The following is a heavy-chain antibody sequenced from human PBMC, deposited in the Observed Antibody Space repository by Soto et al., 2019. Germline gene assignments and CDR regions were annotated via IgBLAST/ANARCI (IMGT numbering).Heavy chain of an antibody. Sequence: GESLKISCKGSGYSFTSYWISWVRQMPGKGLEWMGRIDPSDSYTNYSPSFQGHVTISADKSISTAYLQWSSLKASDTAMYYCARPGYSSSWYEYYGMDVWGQGTTVTVSS. J-gene: IGHJ6*02. CDR3: ARPGYSSSWYEYYGMDV. CDR2: IDPSDSYT. CDR1: GYSFTSYW. V-gene: IGHV5-10-1*01. D-gene: IGHD6-13*01.